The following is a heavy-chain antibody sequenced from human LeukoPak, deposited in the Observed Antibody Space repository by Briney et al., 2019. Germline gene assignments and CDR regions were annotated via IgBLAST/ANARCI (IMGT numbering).Heavy chain of an antibody. Sequence: ASVKVSCKASGGTFSSYAISWVRQAPGQRLEWMGWINAGNGNTKYSQDFQGRVTITRDTSASTTYMELSSLRSEDMAVYYCARAHYDFWSGYFDYWGQGTLVTVSS. J-gene: IGHJ4*02. CDR3: ARAHYDFWSGYFDY. V-gene: IGHV1-3*03. D-gene: IGHD3-3*01. CDR2: INAGNGNT. CDR1: GGTFSSYA.